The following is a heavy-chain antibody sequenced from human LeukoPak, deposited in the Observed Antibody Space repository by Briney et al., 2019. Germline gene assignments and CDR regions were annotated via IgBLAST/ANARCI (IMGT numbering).Heavy chain of an antibody. J-gene: IGHJ6*02. CDR3: ARAPGELQGYYYGMDV. CDR1: GFTVSTTY. Sequence: PGGSLRLSCDASGFTVSTTYLSWVRQAPGKGLEWVSVIYSGGSTYYADSVKGRFTISRHNSKNTLYLQMDSLRAEDTAVYYCARAPGELQGYYYGMDVWGQGTTVTVSS. D-gene: IGHD3-10*01. V-gene: IGHV3-53*04. CDR2: IYSGGST.